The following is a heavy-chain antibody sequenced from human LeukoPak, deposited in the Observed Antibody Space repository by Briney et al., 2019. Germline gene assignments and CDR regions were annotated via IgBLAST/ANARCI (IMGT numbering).Heavy chain of an antibody. CDR2: ISYDGSNK. D-gene: IGHD2-8*01. J-gene: IGHJ4*02. CDR1: GFTFSSYA. CDR3: ARASSYATFDY. Sequence: PGRSLRLSCAASGFTFSSYAMHWVRQAPGKGLEGVAVISYDGSNKYYADSVKGRFTISRDNSKNTLYLQMNSLRAEDTAVYYCARASSYATFDYWGQGTLVTVSS. V-gene: IGHV3-30*01.